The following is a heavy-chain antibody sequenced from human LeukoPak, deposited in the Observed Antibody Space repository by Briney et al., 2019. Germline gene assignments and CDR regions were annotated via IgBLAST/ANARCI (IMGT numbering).Heavy chain of an antibody. D-gene: IGHD6-19*01. J-gene: IGHJ4*02. CDR2: INPNSGGT. V-gene: IGHV1-2*02. Sequence: ASVKVSCKASGYTFTGYYMHWVRQAPGQGLEWMGWINPNSGGTNYAQKFQGRVTMTRDTSISTAYMELSRLRSDDTAVYYCARGPERQPGEALPGIAVHWGRGPLVPVSS. CDR1: GYTFTGYY. CDR3: ARGPERQPGEALPGIAVH.